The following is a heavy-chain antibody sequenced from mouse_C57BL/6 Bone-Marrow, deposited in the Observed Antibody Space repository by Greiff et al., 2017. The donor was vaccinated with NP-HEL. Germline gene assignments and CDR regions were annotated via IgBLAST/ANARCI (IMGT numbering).Heavy chain of an antibody. CDR1: EYEFPSHD. CDR3: ARNMITTWGYYYAMDY. Sequence: EVKVVESGGGLVQPGESLKLSCESNEYEFPSHDMSWVRKTPEKRLELVAAINSDGGSTYYPDTMERRFIISRDNTKKTLYLQMRSLRSEDTALYYSARNMITTWGYYYAMDYWGQGASVTVSS. CDR2: INSDGGST. J-gene: IGHJ4*01. V-gene: IGHV5-2*01. D-gene: IGHD2-4*01.